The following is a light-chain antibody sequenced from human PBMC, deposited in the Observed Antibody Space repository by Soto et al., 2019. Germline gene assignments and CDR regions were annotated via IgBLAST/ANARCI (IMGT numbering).Light chain of an antibody. Sequence: QSVLTQPPSVSGAPGQRVTISCTGSSSNIGANYDVHWYQQRPGTAPKLLIFGNNNRPSGVPDRFSGSKSGTSASLAITGLQAEDEGDYYCQSYDTSLRGWVFGGGTKVTVL. CDR1: SSNIGANYD. V-gene: IGLV1-40*01. CDR2: GNN. CDR3: QSYDTSLRGWV. J-gene: IGLJ3*02.